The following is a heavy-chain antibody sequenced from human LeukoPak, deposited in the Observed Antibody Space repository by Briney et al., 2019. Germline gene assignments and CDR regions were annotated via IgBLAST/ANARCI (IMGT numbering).Heavy chain of an antibody. Sequence: GGSLRLSCEASGLTFSSYGMSWVRQAPGKGLQWVSAITGGGGTTYYADSVKGRFTISRDNSKNVLYLQTNSLRAEDTAVYYCAKMQGYFDYWGQGTLVPVSS. CDR2: ITGGGGTT. J-gene: IGHJ4*02. CDR3: AKMQGYFDY. V-gene: IGHV3-23*01. CDR1: GLTFSSYG.